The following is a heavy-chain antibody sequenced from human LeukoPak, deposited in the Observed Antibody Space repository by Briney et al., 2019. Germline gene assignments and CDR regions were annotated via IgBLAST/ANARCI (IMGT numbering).Heavy chain of an antibody. CDR1: GDSVSSNSAA. D-gene: IGHD3-22*01. Sequence: SQTLSLTCAISGDSVSSNSAAWNWTRQSPSRGLEWLGRTYYRSKWYNDYAVSVKSRITINPDTSKNQFSLQLNSVTPEDTAVYYCAKGNYYDMYYFDYWGQGTLVTVSS. CDR3: AKGNYYDMYYFDY. CDR2: TYYRSKWYN. V-gene: IGHV6-1*01. J-gene: IGHJ4*02.